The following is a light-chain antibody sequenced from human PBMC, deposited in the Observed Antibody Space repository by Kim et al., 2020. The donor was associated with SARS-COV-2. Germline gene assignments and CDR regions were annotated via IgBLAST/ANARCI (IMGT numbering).Light chain of an antibody. CDR1: QSLLYSNGYNY. CDR2: LGS. V-gene: IGKV2-28*01. CDR3: MQSLQTLLT. J-gene: IGKJ4*01. Sequence: DIVMTQSPLSLPVTPGEPASISCRSSQSLLYSNGYNYLDWYVQKPGQSPQLLIYLGSNRASGVPDRFSGSGSGTDFTLRINRVEAEDVGVYYCMQSLQTLLTFGGGTKLEI.